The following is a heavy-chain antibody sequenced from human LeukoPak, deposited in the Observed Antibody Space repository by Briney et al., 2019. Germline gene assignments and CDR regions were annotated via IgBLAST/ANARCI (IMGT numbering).Heavy chain of an antibody. CDR3: TRDYDSFYYFDY. Sequence: GGSLRLPCAASGFTFSSYGMHWVRQAPGKGLEWVAIIYYDGRNKYYADSVKGRFTISRDNSKNTLYLQMNSLRAEDTAVYYCTRDYDSFYYFDYWGQGTLVTVSS. CDR2: IYYDGRNK. J-gene: IGHJ4*02. CDR1: GFTFSSYG. V-gene: IGHV3-33*01. D-gene: IGHD3-3*01.